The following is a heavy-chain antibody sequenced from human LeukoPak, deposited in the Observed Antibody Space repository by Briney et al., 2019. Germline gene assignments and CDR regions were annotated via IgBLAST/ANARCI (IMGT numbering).Heavy chain of an antibody. Sequence: SETLSLTCTVSGGSISSSSYHWGWIRQPPGKGLEWIGSIFYSGSTYYNPSLKSRVTISVDTSKNQFSLKLSSVTAADTAVYYCARGRGSGSYSFDYWGQGTLVTVSS. D-gene: IGHD3-10*01. CDR2: IFYSGST. CDR1: GGSISSSSYH. J-gene: IGHJ4*02. CDR3: ARGRGSGSYSFDY. V-gene: IGHV4-39*07.